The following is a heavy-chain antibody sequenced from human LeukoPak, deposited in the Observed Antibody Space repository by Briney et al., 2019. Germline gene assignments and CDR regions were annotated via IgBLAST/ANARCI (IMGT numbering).Heavy chain of an antibody. J-gene: IGHJ4*02. V-gene: IGHV3-53*01. CDR1: GFTVSSNS. D-gene: IGHD4/OR15-4a*01. CDR3: ARRAGAYSHPYDY. CDR2: IYSDIT. Sequence: KPGGSLRLSCTVSGFTVSSNSMSWVRQAPGKGLEWVSFIYSDITHYSDSVKGRFTISRDNSKNTLYLQMNSLRAEDTAVYYCARRAGAYSHPYDYWGQGTLVTVSS.